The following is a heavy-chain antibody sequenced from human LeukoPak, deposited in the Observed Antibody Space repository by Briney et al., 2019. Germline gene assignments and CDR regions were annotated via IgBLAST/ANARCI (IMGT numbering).Heavy chain of an antibody. CDR3: ARELSITGTTYFDY. J-gene: IGHJ4*02. V-gene: IGHV1-69*05. D-gene: IGHD1-20*01. Sequence: SVKVSCKASGGTFSSYAISWVRQAPGQGLEWMGGIIPIFGTANYAQKFQGRVTITTDESTSTAYMELSSLRSEDTAVYYCARELSITGTTYFDYWGQGTLVTVSS. CDR1: GGTFSSYA. CDR2: IIPIFGTA.